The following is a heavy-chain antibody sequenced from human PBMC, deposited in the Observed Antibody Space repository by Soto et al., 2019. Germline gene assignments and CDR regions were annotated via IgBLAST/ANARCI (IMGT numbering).Heavy chain of an antibody. CDR1: GYTFTSYY. D-gene: IGHD2-15*01. Sequence: AASVKVSCKASGYTFTSYYMHWVRQAPGQGLEWMGIINPSGGSTSYAQKFQGRVTMTRDTSTSTVYMELSSLRAEDTAVYYCATERELVVVAETPIHYSGMDAWGQGTTVTVSS. J-gene: IGHJ6*02. CDR2: INPSGGST. V-gene: IGHV1-46*01. CDR3: ATERELVVVAETPIHYSGMDA.